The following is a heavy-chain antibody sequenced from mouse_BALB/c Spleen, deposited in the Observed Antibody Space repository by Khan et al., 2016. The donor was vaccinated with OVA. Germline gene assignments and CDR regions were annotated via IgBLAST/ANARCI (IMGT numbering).Heavy chain of an antibody. D-gene: IGHD1-1*01. CDR1: GYSITSDYA. V-gene: IGHV3-2*02. J-gene: IGHJ1*01. Sequence: EVQLQESGPGLVKPSQSLSLTCTVTGYSITSDYAWNWIRQFPGNKLDWMGYISYSGSTRYHPSLKSRISITRDTSKNQFFLQLNSVTTEDTATYYCARRYYYGHWYFDVWGAGATVTVSS. CDR2: ISYSGST. CDR3: ARRYYYGHWYFDV.